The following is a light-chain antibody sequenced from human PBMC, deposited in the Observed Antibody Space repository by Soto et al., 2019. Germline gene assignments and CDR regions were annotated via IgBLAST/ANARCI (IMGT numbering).Light chain of an antibody. J-gene: IGKJ5*01. CDR3: QQYCSSPT. CDR1: QSINSNY. Sequence: EIVLTQSPATLSLSPGERATLSCGASQSINSNYLAWYQQKPGLAPRLVIYDTSRRAPGIPDRLTGSGSGTDFTLPTSSLETEYSAIYYCQQYCSSPTFGQGTRQEIK. V-gene: IGKV3D-20*01. CDR2: DTS.